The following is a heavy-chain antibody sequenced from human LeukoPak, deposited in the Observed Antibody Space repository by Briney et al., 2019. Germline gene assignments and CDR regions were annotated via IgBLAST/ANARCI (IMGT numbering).Heavy chain of an antibody. CDR2: INPNSGGT. CDR1: GYTFTGYY. Sequence: ASVKVSCKASGYTFTGYYMHWVRQAPGQGLEWTGWINPNSGGTNYAQKFQGRVTMTRDTSISTAYMELSRLRSDDTAVYYCARDAALDTSMITPGFDYWGQGTQVTVSS. J-gene: IGHJ4*02. V-gene: IGHV1-2*02. CDR3: ARDAALDTSMITPGFDY. D-gene: IGHD5-18*01.